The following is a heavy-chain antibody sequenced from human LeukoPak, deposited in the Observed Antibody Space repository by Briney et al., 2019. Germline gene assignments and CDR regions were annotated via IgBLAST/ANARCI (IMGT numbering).Heavy chain of an antibody. CDR2: FDPEDGET. V-gene: IGHV1-24*01. Sequence: GASVKVSCKVSGYTLTELSMHWVRQAPGKGLEWMGGFDPEDGETIYAQKFQGRVTMTEDTSTDTAYMELSSLRSEDTAVYYCATDLRDWDYDSSAHYYGYFQHWGQGTLVTVSS. J-gene: IGHJ1*01. CDR3: ATDLRDWDYDSSAHYYGYFQH. D-gene: IGHD3-22*01. CDR1: GYTLTELS.